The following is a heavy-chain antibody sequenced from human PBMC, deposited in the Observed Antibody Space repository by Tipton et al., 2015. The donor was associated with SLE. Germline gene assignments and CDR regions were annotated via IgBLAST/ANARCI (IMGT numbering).Heavy chain of an antibody. CDR2: ISGSGDSS. J-gene: IGHJ4*02. CDR3: AKEVHGLLFVPAPPPDY. V-gene: IGHV3-23*01. CDR1: GFTFSRHA. D-gene: IGHD2-2*01. Sequence: SLRLSCAASGFTFSRHAMTWVRQAPWKGLEWVSSISGSGDSSYYIDSMKGRFTISRDNSKSTVYLQMNSLRAEDTAVYYCAKEVHGLLFVPAPPPDYGGQGTLVTVSS.